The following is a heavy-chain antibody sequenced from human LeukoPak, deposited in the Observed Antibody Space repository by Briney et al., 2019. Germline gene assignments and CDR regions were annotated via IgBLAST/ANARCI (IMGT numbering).Heavy chain of an antibody. CDR2: INHSGST. J-gene: IGHJ4*02. D-gene: IGHD3-10*01. V-gene: IGHV4-34*01. CDR3: ARVKGREGSTVIIDY. CDR1: GVSFSGYY. Sequence: SETLSLTCAVYGVSFSGYYWSWIRQPPGKGLEWIGEINHSGSTNYNPSLKSRVTMSVDTSKNQFSLKLSSVTAADTAVYYCARVKGREGSTVIIDYWGQGTLVTVSS.